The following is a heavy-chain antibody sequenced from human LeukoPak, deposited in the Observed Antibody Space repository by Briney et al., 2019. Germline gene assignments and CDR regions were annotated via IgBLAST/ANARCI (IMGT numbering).Heavy chain of an antibody. D-gene: IGHD4-17*01. Sequence: GGSLRLSCAVSGYTFSTYSMNWVRQAPGKGLEWVSYISSSGGTMYYADSVKGRFTISRDNAKNSLYLQMNSLGVEDTAVYYCARDKRSVNWFDPWGLGTLVTVSS. CDR1: GYTFSTYS. J-gene: IGHJ5*02. V-gene: IGHV3-48*01. CDR2: ISSSGGTM. CDR3: ARDKRSVNWFDP.